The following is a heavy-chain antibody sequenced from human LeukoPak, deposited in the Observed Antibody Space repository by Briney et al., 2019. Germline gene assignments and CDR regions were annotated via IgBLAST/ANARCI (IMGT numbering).Heavy chain of an antibody. CDR2: ISASGST. D-gene: IGHD3-10*01. J-gene: IGHJ6*02. CDR1: GGSISSFY. V-gene: IGHV4-4*07. CDR3: ARDHVYGSGSPYYYYGMDV. Sequence: SETLSLTCTVSGGSISSFYWSWIRQPAGEGLEWIGRISASGSTNYNPSLMGRVTMSVGTSKNQFSLKLSSVTAADTAVYYCARDHVYGSGSPYYYYGMDVWGQGTTITVSS.